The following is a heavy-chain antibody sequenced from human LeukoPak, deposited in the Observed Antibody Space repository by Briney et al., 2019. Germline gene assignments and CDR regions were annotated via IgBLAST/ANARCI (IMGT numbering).Heavy chain of an antibody. CDR3: ARDHYDFWSGYPHLGY. Sequence: ASVKVSCKASGYTFTGYYMHWVRQAPGQGLEWMGWINTNTGNPTYAQGFTGRFVFSLDTSVSTAYLQSSSLKAEDTAVYYCARDHYDFWSGYPHLGYWGQGTLVTVSS. CDR1: GYTFTGYY. J-gene: IGHJ4*02. CDR2: INTNTGNP. V-gene: IGHV7-4-1*02. D-gene: IGHD3-3*01.